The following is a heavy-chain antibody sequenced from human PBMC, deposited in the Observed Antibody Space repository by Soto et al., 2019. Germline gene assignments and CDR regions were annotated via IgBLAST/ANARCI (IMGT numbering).Heavy chain of an antibody. CDR1: GGSISSSNW. J-gene: IGHJ3*01. D-gene: IGHD3-22*01. V-gene: IGHV4-4*02. Sequence: SETLSLTCDVSGGSISSSNWWSWVRQPPGKGLEWIGEIYHSGSTNYNPSLKSRVTISVDKSKNQFSLKLSSVTAADTAVYYCARYQGDDTMIVLVINPGAFDLWGQGAMVTVSS. CDR3: ARYQGDDTMIVLVINPGAFDL. CDR2: IYHSGST.